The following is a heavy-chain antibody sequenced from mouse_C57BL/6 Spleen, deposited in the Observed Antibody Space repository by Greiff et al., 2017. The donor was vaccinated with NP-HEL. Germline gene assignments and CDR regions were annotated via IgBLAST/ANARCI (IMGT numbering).Heavy chain of an antibody. V-gene: IGHV2-9-1*01. D-gene: IGHD1-1*01. CDR3: ARYYYGSSESYWYFDV. CDR2: IWTGGGT. Sequence: QVQLKESGPGLVAPSQSLSITCTVSGFSLTSYAISWVRQPPGKGLEWLGVIWTGGGTNYNSALKSRLSISKDNSKSQVFLKMNSLQTDDTARYYCARYYYGSSESYWYFDVWGTGTTVTVSS. J-gene: IGHJ1*03. CDR1: GFSLTSYA.